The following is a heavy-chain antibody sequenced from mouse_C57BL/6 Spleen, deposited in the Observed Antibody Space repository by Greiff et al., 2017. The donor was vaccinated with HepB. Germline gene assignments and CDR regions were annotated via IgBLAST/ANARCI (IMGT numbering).Heavy chain of an antibody. J-gene: IGHJ3*01. D-gene: IGHD2-2*01. Sequence: EVQLQQSGPELVKPGASVKIPCKASGYTFTDYNMDWVKQSHGKSLEWIGDINPNNGGTIYNQKFKGKATLTVDKSSSTAYMELRSLTSEDTAVYYCARFLYYGYDAWFAYWGQGTLVTVSA. CDR2: INPNNGGT. V-gene: IGHV1-18*01. CDR3: ARFLYYGYDAWFAY. CDR1: GYTFTDYN.